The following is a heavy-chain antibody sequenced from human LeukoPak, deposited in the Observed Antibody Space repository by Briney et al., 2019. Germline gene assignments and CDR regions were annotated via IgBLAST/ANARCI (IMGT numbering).Heavy chain of an antibody. CDR3: ARDNYGTLDY. V-gene: IGHV1-2*02. J-gene: IGHJ4*02. D-gene: IGHD4-17*01. CDR2: TSPKSGDR. CDR1: GYTFTDYF. Sequence: ASVKVSCKISGYTFTDYFIHWVRQAPGQGLEWMGLTSPKSGDRKCTQKFQGRVTMTRDTSISTVYMELDRLTFDDTAVYFCARDNYGTLDYWGQGSLVTVSS.